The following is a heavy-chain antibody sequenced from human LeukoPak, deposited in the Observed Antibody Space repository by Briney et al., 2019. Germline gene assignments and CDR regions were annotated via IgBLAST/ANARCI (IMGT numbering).Heavy chain of an antibody. D-gene: IGHD3-10*01. CDR2: IYYSGNT. CDR3: ARHGGITMVRGVLSAFDI. V-gene: IGHV4-59*08. Sequence: SETLSLTCSVSGGSVSSYYWSWIRQPPGKGLERVGNIYYSGNTNFNPSLVSRVIISVDTSKNQFSLRRSSVTAADTAVYYCARHGGITMVRGVLSAFDIWGQGTMVTVSS. CDR1: GGSVSSYY. J-gene: IGHJ3*02.